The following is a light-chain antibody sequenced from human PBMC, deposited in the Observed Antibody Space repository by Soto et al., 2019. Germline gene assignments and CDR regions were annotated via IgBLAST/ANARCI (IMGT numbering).Light chain of an antibody. Sequence: TVMTQSPDTLSVSPGERAALSCRASQNIRTNLAWYQQRPGQAPRLLIYGASTRATGVPDRFSGSGSGTEFTLTISSLQSEDSAVYYCQQYNIWPPLTFGGGTKVDI. CDR2: GAS. CDR3: QQYNIWPPLT. CDR1: QNIRTN. J-gene: IGKJ4*01. V-gene: IGKV3-15*01.